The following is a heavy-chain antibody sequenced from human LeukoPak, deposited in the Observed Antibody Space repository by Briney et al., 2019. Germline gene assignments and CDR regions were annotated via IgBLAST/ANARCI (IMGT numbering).Heavy chain of an antibody. CDR3: AKDIGVGSCNGCLFDY. D-gene: IGHD2-15*01. V-gene: IGHV3-43*01. Sequence: GGSLRLSCAASGFTFDDYTMHWVRQAPGKGLEWVSLISWDGGSTYYADSVKGRFTISRDNSKNSLYLQMNSLRTEDPALYYCAKDIGVGSCNGCLFDYWGQGTLVTVSS. CDR1: GFTFDDYT. CDR2: ISWDGGST. J-gene: IGHJ4*02.